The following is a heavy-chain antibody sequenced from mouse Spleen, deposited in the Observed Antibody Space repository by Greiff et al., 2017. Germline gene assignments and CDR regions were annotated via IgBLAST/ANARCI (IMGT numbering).Heavy chain of an antibody. D-gene: IGHD2-1*01. J-gene: IGHJ2*01. Sequence: QVQLQQSGAELVRPGASVTLSCKASGYTFTDYEMHWVKQTPVHGLEWIGSIDPVTGGTAYNQKFKGKAILTADKSSSTVYMKLRSLTSEDCAVYYCTRSYDGNFDYWGQGTTLTVSA. CDR2: IDPVTGGT. CDR1: GYTFTDYE. CDR3: TRSYDGNFDY. V-gene: IGHV1-15*01.